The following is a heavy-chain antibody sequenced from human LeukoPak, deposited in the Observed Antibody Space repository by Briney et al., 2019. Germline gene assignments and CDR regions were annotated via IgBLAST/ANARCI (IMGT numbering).Heavy chain of an antibody. J-gene: IGHJ6*03. V-gene: IGHV4-61*02. D-gene: IGHD3-10*01. CDR2: VYSSGST. CDR3: ARLGRFGALLPYYYYMDV. CDR1: GGSISSGSHY. Sequence: NTSETLSLTCTVSGGSISSGSHYWTWIRQPAGKGLEYIGRVYSSGSTDSNPSLRSRLTMSVDTSKNQLSLKLTSVTAADTAVYYCARLGRFGALLPYYYYMDVWGKGTTVTVSS.